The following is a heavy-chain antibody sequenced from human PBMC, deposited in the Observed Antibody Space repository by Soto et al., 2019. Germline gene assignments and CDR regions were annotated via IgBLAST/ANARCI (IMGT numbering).Heavy chain of an antibody. V-gene: IGHV3-21*01. CDR3: GSAGEYSRASFDY. J-gene: IGHJ4*02. CDR2: ISSSSSYI. CDR1: GFTFSSYS. D-gene: IGHD6-6*01. Sequence: PGGSLRLSCAASGFTFSSYSMNWVRQAPGKGLEWVSSISSSSSYIYYADSVKGRFTISRDNAKNSLYLQMNSLRAEDKAVYYCGSAGEYSRASFDYWGQGTLVTVSS.